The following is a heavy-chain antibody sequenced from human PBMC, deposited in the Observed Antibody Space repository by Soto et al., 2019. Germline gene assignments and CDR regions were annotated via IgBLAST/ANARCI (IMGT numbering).Heavy chain of an antibody. V-gene: IGHV4-59*01. CDR2: IYYIGST. CDR3: ARGLRRQLLNWFDP. CDR1: GGSISSYY. Sequence: SETLSLTCTVSGGSISSYYWSWIRQPPGKGLEWIGYIYYIGSTNYNPSHKSRVTISVDTSKNQFSLKLSSVTAADTAVYYCARGLRRQLLNWFDPWGQGTLVTVSS. D-gene: IGHD2-2*01. J-gene: IGHJ5*02.